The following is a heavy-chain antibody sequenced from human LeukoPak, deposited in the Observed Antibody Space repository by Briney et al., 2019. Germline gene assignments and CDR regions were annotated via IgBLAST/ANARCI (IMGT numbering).Heavy chain of an antibody. CDR3: VRDEDYGIYVNFDF. D-gene: IGHD4-17*01. V-gene: IGHV1-18*01. CDR2: ISTYNGNT. Sequence: ASVKVSCKASGYTFTSHGISWVRQAPGQGLEWMGWISTYNGNTKYAQNLQGRVTMTTDTSTSTAYMELRSLRSDDTAVYYCVRDEDYGIYVNFDFWGQGTLVTVSS. CDR1: GYTFTSHG. J-gene: IGHJ4*02.